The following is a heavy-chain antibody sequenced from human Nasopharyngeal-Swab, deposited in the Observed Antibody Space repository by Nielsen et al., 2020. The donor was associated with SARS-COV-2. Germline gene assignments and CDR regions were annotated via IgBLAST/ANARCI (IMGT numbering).Heavy chain of an antibody. Sequence: SETLSLTCTVSGGSISSGGYYWSWIRQHPGKGLEWIGYIYYSGSTNYNPSLKSRVTISVDTSKNQFSLKLSSVTAADTAVYYCAREMYYDFWSGYYTGGYYFDYWGQGTLVTVSS. CDR2: IYYSGST. CDR3: AREMYYDFWSGYYTGGYYFDY. V-gene: IGHV4-61*08. D-gene: IGHD3-3*01. CDR1: GGSISSGGYY. J-gene: IGHJ4*02.